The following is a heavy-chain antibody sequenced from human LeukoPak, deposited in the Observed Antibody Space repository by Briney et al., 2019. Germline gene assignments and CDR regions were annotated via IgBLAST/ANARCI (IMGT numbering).Heavy chain of an antibody. CDR2: INPNSGGT. CDR1: GYTFTGYY. V-gene: IGHV1-2*02. Sequence: ASVKVSCEASGYTFTGYYMHWVRQAPGQGLEWMGWINPNSGGTNYAQKFQGRVTMTRDTSISTAYMELSRLRSDDTAMYYCARDISTTGTTQFDYWGQGTLVTVSS. CDR3: ARDISTTGTTQFDY. J-gene: IGHJ4*02. D-gene: IGHD1-1*01.